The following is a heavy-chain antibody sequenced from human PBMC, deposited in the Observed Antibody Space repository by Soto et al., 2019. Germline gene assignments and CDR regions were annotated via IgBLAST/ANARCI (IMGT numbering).Heavy chain of an antibody. V-gene: IGHV1-24*01. J-gene: IGHJ4*02. D-gene: IGHD6-19*01. CDR1: GYTLTELS. CDR2: FDPEDGET. CDR3: ATALGGSSGWARFDY. Sequence: ASVKVSCKVSGYTLTELSMHWVRQAPGKGLEWMGGFDPEDGETIYAQKFQGRVTMTEDTSTDTAYMELSSLRSEDTAVYYCATALGGSSGWARFDYWGQGTLVTVSS.